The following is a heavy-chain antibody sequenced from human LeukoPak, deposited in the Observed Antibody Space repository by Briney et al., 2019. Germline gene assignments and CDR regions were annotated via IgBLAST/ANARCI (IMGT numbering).Heavy chain of an antibody. CDR1: GYTFTSYD. Sequence: GASVKVSCKASGYTFTSYDINWVRQATGQGLEWMGWMNPNSGNTGYAQKFQGRVTMTRNTSISTAYMELSSLRSEDTAVYYCARVLGYSYGWYYYYGMDVWGQGTTVTVSS. D-gene: IGHD5-18*01. V-gene: IGHV1-8*01. CDR2: MNPNSGNT. J-gene: IGHJ6*02. CDR3: ARVLGYSYGWYYYYGMDV.